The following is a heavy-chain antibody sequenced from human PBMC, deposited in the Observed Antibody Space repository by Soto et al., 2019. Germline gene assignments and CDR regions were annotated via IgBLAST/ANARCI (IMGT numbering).Heavy chain of an antibody. CDR2: IIPIFGTA. CDR1: GGTFSSYA. Sequence: GASVKVSCKASGGTFSSYAISWVRPAPGQGLEWMGGIIPIFGTANYAQKFQGRVTITADESTSTAYMELSSLRSEDTAVYYCARGGYSSSWPPDYYYGMDVWGQGTTVTVSS. CDR3: ARGGYSSSWPPDYYYGMDV. D-gene: IGHD6-13*01. V-gene: IGHV1-69*13. J-gene: IGHJ6*02.